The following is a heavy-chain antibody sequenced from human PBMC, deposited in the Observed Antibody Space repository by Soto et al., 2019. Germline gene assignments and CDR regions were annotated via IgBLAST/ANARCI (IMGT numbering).Heavy chain of an antibody. J-gene: IGHJ4*02. D-gene: IGHD1-26*01. CDR3: VRGASLNFDY. V-gene: IGHV3-20*04. Sequence: GGSLRLSCAASGFTFGSYAMSWVRQAPGKGLEWVSGVNWNGGSTGYADSVKGRFTISRDNAKNPLYLQMNSLRAEDTAFYYCVRGASLNFDYWGQGTLVTVSS. CDR1: GFTFGSYA. CDR2: VNWNGGST.